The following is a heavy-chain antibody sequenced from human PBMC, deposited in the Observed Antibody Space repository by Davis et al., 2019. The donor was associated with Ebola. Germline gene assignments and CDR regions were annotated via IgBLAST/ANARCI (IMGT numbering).Heavy chain of an antibody. V-gene: IGHV3-30-3*01. CDR1: GFTFSSYA. D-gene: IGHD3-16*01. CDR2: ISYDGSNK. CDR3: ARDTALWGWFDP. J-gene: IGHJ5*02. Sequence: GESLKISCAASGFTFSSYAMHWVRQAPGKGLEWVAVISYDGSNKYYADSVKGRFTISRDNSKNTLYLQMNSLRAEDTAVYYCARDTALWGWFDPWGQGSLVTVSS.